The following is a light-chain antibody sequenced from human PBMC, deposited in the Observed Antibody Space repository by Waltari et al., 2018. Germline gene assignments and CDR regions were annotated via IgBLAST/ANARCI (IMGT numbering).Light chain of an antibody. J-gene: IGLJ1*01. CDR1: DSDVGAYDF. CDR2: EVS. V-gene: IGLV2-14*01. Sequence: QSALTQPASVSGSPGQSITISCPGTDSDVGAYDFVSWYQQHTGKAPHLIIYEVSNRPSGISNRFSASKSGNTASLTISGLQAEDEADYYCSSYTTSSAPGVFGTGTRVTVL. CDR3: SSYTTSSAPGV.